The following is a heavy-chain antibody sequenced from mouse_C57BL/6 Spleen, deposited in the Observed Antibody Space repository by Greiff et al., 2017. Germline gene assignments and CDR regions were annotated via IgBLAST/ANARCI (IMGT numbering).Heavy chain of an antibody. CDR3: ASSGGGFAY. CDR1: GYSFTGYY. J-gene: IGHJ3*01. CDR2: INPSTGGT. V-gene: IGHV1-42*01. D-gene: IGHD1-3*01. Sequence: EVQLQQSGPALVKPGASVKISCKASGYSFTGYYMNWVKQSPEKSLEWIGEINPSTGGTTYNQKFKAKATLTVDKSSSTAYMQLKSLTSEDSAVYYCASSGGGFAYWGQGTLVTVSA.